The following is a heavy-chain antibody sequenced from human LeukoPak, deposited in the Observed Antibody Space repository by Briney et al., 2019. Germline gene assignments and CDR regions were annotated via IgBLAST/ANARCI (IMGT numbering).Heavy chain of an antibody. J-gene: IGHJ4*02. V-gene: IGHV3-7*03. CDR3: ARGRWELLWYFDY. CDR1: GFTFSSYW. Sequence: PGGSLRLSCAASGFTFSSYWMSWVRQAPGKGLEWVANIKQDGSEKYYVDSVKGRFTISRDNAKNSLYLQMNSLRAEDTAVYYCARGRWELLWYFDYWGQGTLVTVSS. CDR2: IKQDGSEK. D-gene: IGHD1-26*01.